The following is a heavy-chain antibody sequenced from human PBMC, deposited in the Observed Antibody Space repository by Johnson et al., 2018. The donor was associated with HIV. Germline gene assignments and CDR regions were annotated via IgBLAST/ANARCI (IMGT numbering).Heavy chain of an antibody. D-gene: IGHD6-6*01. V-gene: IGHV3-30*02. CDR3: ASGVTARAPLLI. CDR2: IRYDGTNK. J-gene: IGHJ3*02. CDR1: GFTFSRYG. Sequence: VQLVESGGGVVQPGGSLRLSCAASGFTFSRYGIHWVRQAPGKGLEWVAFIRYDGTNKYYADSVTGRFTISRDNSRNSVSLQMIILRPKDTAMYYCASGVTARAPLLIWGQGTMVTVSS.